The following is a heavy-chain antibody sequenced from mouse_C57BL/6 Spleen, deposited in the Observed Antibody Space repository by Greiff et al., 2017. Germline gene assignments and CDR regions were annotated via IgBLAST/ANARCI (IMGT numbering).Heavy chain of an antibody. CDR2: IDPSDSYT. CDR1: GYTFTSYW. V-gene: IGHV1-69*01. J-gene: IGHJ3*01. Sequence: QVQLQQPGAELVMPGASVKLSCKASGYTFTSYWMHWVKQRPGQGLEWIGEIDPSDSYTNYNQKFKGKSTLTVDKTSSTAYMQLSSLTSEDSAVYYCASYDGFAYWGQGTLVTVSA. D-gene: IGHD2-12*01. CDR3: ASYDGFAY.